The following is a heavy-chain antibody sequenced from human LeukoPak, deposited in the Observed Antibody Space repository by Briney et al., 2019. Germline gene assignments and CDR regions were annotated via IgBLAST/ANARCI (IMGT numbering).Heavy chain of an antibody. Sequence: PSQTLSLTCTVSGGSISSGGYYWSWIRQHPGKGLEWIGYIYYSGSTYYNPSLKSRVTISVDTSKNQFSLKLSSVTAADTAVYYCARSTYCSGGSCYLPSDYWGQGTLVTVSS. J-gene: IGHJ4*02. CDR2: IYYSGST. D-gene: IGHD2-15*01. CDR3: ARSTYCSGGSCYLPSDY. CDR1: GGSISSGGYY. V-gene: IGHV4-31*03.